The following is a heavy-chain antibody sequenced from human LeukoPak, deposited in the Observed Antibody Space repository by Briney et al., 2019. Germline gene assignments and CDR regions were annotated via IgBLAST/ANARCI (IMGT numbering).Heavy chain of an antibody. J-gene: IGHJ4*02. D-gene: IGHD3-10*01. V-gene: IGHV4-34*01. Sequence: PSETLSLTCAVYGGSFSGYYWSWIRQPPGKGLEWIGEINHSGSTNYNPSLKSRVTISVDTSKNQFSLKLSSVTAADTAVYYCERAYRTWFGEFISYFDYWGQGTLVSVSS. CDR3: ERAYRTWFGEFISYFDY. CDR1: GGSFSGYY. CDR2: INHSGST.